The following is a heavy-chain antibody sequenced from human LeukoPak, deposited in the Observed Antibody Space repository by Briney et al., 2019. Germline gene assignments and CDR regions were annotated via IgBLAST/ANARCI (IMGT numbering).Heavy chain of an antibody. Sequence: GGSLRFSCAVSGITLSNYGMTWVRQAPGKGLEWVAGISDSGGRTNYADSVKGRFTISRDNAKNTLYLQMNSLRAEDTAVYFCAKRGVVIRVILVGFHKEAYYFDSWGQGALVTVSS. D-gene: IGHD3-22*01. CDR2: ISDSGGRT. CDR1: GITLSNYG. CDR3: AKRGVVIRVILVGFHKEAYYFDS. J-gene: IGHJ4*02. V-gene: IGHV3-23*01.